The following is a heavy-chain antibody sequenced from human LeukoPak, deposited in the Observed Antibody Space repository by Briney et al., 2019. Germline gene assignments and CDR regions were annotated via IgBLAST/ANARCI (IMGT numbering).Heavy chain of an antibody. CDR3: ARIGTTSYFDY. CDR1: GYTFTSYY. V-gene: IGHV1-46*01. J-gene: IGHJ4*02. Sequence: RASVKVSCKASGYTFTSYYMHWVRQAPGQGLEWMEIINPSGGSTSYAQKFQGRVTMTRDMSTSTVYMELSSLRSEDTAVYYCARIGTTSYFDYWGQGTLVTVSS. CDR2: INPSGGST. D-gene: IGHD5-12*01.